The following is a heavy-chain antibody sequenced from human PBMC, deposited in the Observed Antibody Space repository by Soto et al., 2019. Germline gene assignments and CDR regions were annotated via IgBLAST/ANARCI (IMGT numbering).Heavy chain of an antibody. V-gene: IGHV4-34*01. CDR1: GGSFSGYY. CDR2: INHSGST. J-gene: IGHJ4*02. D-gene: IGHD2-8*01. CDR3: ARGPIRTGDCTNGVCSTYYFDY. Sequence: SETLSLTCAVYGGSFSGYYWSWIRQPPGKGLEWIGEINHSGSTNYNPSLKSRVTISVDTSKNQFPLKLSSVTAADTAVYYCARGPIRTGDCTNGVCSTYYFDYWGQGTLVTVSS.